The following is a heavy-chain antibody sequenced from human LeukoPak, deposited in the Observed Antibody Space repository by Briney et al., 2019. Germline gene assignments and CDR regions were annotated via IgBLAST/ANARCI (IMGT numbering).Heavy chain of an antibody. V-gene: IGHV3-23*01. Sequence: HPGGSLRLSCAASGFTFSSYAMSWVRQAPGKGLEWVSAISGSGGSTYYADSVKGRFTISRDNSKNTLYLQMNSLRAEDTAVYYCAKIPSYDFWSGYNRPGYFQHWGQGTLVTVS. CDR1: GFTFSSYA. D-gene: IGHD3-3*01. CDR3: AKIPSYDFWSGYNRPGYFQH. J-gene: IGHJ1*01. CDR2: ISGSGGST.